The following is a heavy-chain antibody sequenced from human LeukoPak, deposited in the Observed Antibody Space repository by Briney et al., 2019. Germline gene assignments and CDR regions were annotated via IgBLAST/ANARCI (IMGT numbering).Heavy chain of an antibody. CDR3: AKDNSGSYSPSKFDY. V-gene: IGHV3-23*01. CDR2: ISGGGSST. J-gene: IGHJ4*02. D-gene: IGHD3-10*01. CDR1: GFTFSSYA. Sequence: GGSLRLSCAASGFTFSSYAMSWVRQAPGKGLEWVSGISGGGSSTYYADSVKGRFTIFRDNSESTLYLQMDSLRAEDTAVYYCAKDNSGSYSPSKFDYWGQGTLVTVSS.